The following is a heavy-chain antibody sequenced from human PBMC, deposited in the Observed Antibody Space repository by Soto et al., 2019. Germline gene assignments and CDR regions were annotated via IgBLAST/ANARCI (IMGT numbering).Heavy chain of an antibody. CDR2: ISGGGGST. CDR3: AKDPTSYDSSAQFDS. V-gene: IGHV3-23*01. Sequence: PGGSLRLSCAASGFNFNIFAMNWVRQASGKGLEWVSGISGGGGSTYYADSVKGRFTISRDNSKNTLYLQMNSLRAEDTAVYYCAKDPTSYDSSAQFDSWGQGTLVTVSS. CDR1: GFNFNIFA. J-gene: IGHJ4*02. D-gene: IGHD3-22*01.